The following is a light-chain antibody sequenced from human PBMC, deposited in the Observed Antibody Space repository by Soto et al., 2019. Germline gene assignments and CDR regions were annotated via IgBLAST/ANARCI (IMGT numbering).Light chain of an antibody. Sequence: EVVMTQSPATLSVSPGERATLSCRASQSVNSNLAWYQQKPGQAPRLLIYGASTRATGIPARFSGSGSGTEFTLTIRRLQSEDFAVYYCQQYTNWPPSTFGGGNKVDIK. V-gene: IGKV3-15*01. CDR1: QSVNSN. J-gene: IGKJ4*01. CDR3: QQYTNWPPST. CDR2: GAS.